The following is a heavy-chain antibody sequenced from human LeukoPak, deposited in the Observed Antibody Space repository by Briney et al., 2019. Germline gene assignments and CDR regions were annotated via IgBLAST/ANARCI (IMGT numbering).Heavy chain of an antibody. Sequence: GGSLRLSCAASGFTVSSNYMSWVRQAPGKGLEWVSVIYSGGSTYYADSVKGRFTISRDNSKNTLYLQMNSLRAEDTAVYYCAREGYSYGKYYYYYYMDVWGKGNTVTVSS. J-gene: IGHJ6*03. CDR3: AREGYSYGKYYYYYYMDV. V-gene: IGHV3-53*01. CDR1: GFTVSSNY. D-gene: IGHD5-18*01. CDR2: IYSGGST.